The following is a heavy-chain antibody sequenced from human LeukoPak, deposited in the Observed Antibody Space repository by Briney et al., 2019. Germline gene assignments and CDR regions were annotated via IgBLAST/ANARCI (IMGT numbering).Heavy chain of an antibody. D-gene: IGHD3-10*01. Sequence: GGSLRLSCAASGFTFSSYSMNWVRRAPGKGLEWFSSITSTSDYIYYADSVKGRFTISRDNAKNSLYLQMNSLRAEDTAVYYCARDATMVPLYYYYYMDVWGKGTTVTVSS. V-gene: IGHV3-21*01. CDR1: GFTFSSYS. J-gene: IGHJ6*03. CDR2: ITSTSDYI. CDR3: ARDATMVPLYYYYYMDV.